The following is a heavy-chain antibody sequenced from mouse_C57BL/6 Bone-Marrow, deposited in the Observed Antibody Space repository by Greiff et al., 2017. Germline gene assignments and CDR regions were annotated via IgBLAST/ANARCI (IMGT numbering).Heavy chain of an antibody. Sequence: QVQLKESGAELVKPGASVKISCKASGYAFSSYWMNWVKQRPGKGLEWIGQIYPGDGDTNYNGKFKGKATLTADKSSSTAYMQLSSLTSEDSAVYFCARESTTVVGWYFDVWGTGTTVTVSS. V-gene: IGHV1-80*01. CDR3: ARESTTVVGWYFDV. CDR1: GYAFSSYW. J-gene: IGHJ1*03. D-gene: IGHD1-1*01. CDR2: IYPGDGDT.